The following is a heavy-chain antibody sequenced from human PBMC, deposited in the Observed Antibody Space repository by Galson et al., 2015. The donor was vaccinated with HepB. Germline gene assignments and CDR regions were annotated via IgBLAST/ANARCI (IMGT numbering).Heavy chain of an antibody. CDR2: FDPEDGET. CDR3: ATGFYYGSGRYFDY. CDR1: GYTLTELS. D-gene: IGHD3-10*01. V-gene: IGHV1-24*01. J-gene: IGHJ4*02. Sequence: SVKVSCKVSGYTLTELSMHWVRQAPGKGLEWMGGFDPEDGETIYAQKFQGRVTMTEDTSTDTAYMELSSLRSEDTAVYYCATGFYYGSGRYFDYWGQGTLVTVSS.